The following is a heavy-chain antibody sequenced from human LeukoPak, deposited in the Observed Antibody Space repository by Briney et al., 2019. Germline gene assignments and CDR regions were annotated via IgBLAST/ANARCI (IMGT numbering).Heavy chain of an antibody. V-gene: IGHV3-21*01. CDR1: GFTFSSYS. J-gene: IGHJ3*02. CDR3: AREDPAVGGFDAFDI. D-gene: IGHD6-19*01. Sequence: PGGSLRLSCAASGFTFSSYSMNWVRQAPGKGLEWVSSISSSSSYIYYADSVKGRFTISRDNAKNSLYLQMNSLRAEDTAVYYCAREDPAVGGFDAFDIWGQGTMVTVSS. CDR2: ISSSSSYI.